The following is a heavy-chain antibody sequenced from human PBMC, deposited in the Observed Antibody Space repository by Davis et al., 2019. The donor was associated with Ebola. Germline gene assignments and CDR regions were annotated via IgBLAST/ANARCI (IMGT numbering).Heavy chain of an antibody. V-gene: IGHV5-51*01. CDR1: GNSFTSYW. J-gene: IGHJ3*02. Sequence: KVSCKGSGNSFTSYWIGWVRQMPGKGLEWMGIIYTGDSDTRYSPSFRGQVTISADKSIRTAYLQWSSLKASDTAMYYCASLRRTITGMDDGFDIWGQGTMVTVSS. D-gene: IGHD1-20*01. CDR2: IYTGDSDT. CDR3: ASLRRTITGMDDGFDI.